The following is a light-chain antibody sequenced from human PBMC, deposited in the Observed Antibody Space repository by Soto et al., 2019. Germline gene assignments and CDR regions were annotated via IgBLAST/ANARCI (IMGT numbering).Light chain of an antibody. CDR2: DAS. CDR3: QQYNSYSPT. Sequence: DIQMTQSPSTLSASVGDRVTITCRASQSVSSWLAWYQQKSGKAPKLLFYDASSLESGVPSRFSGSGSGTEFTLTISSLQPDDFATYYCQQYNSYSPTFGQGTKLEIK. V-gene: IGKV1-5*01. J-gene: IGKJ2*01. CDR1: QSVSSW.